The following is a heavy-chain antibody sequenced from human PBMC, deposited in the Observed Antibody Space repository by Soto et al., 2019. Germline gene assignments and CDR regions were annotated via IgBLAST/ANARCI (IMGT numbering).Heavy chain of an antibody. CDR1: GYTFTSYA. J-gene: IGHJ5*02. D-gene: IGHD6-13*01. V-gene: IGHV1-3*01. CDR2: INAGNGNT. Sequence: ASVKVSCKASGYTFTSYAMHWVRQAPGQRLEWMGWINAGNGNTKYSQKFQGRVTITRDTSASTAYMELSSLRSEDTAVYYCARGYSSSWSWFDPWGQGTLVTVSS. CDR3: ARGYSSSWSWFDP.